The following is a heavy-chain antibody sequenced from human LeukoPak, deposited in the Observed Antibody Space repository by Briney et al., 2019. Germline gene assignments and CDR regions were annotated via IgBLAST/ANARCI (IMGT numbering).Heavy chain of an antibody. V-gene: IGHV1-2*02. J-gene: IGHJ4*02. CDR2: INPNSGGT. Sequence: ASVKVSCKASGYTFTGHYMHWVRQAPGQGLEWMGWINPNSGGTNYAQKFQGRVTMTRDTSISTAYMELSRLRSDDTAVYYCARGGVRIVVVPAALGYWGQGTLVTVSS. D-gene: IGHD2-2*01. CDR1: GYTFTGHY. CDR3: ARGGVRIVVVPAALGY.